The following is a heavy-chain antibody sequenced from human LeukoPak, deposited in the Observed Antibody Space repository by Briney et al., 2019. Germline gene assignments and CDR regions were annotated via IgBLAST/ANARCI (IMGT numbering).Heavy chain of an antibody. Sequence: PGGSLRLSCAASGFTFSNYNMNWVRQAPGKGLEWVSAISGSGGSTYYADSVKGRFTISRDNSKNTLYLQMNSLRAEDTAVYYCAKDRFTIVVVESGGFDYWGQGTLVTVSS. CDR3: AKDRFTIVVVESGGFDY. V-gene: IGHV3-23*01. D-gene: IGHD3-22*01. J-gene: IGHJ4*02. CDR2: ISGSGGST. CDR1: GFTFSNYN.